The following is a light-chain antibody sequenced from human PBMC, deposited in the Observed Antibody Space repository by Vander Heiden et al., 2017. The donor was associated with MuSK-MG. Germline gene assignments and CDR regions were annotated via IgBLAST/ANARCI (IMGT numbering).Light chain of an antibody. CDR1: SSDVGGYNY. J-gene: IGLJ2*01. Sequence: QSAVTEPACVSWSPGQSITISCTGTSSDVGGYNYVSWNQQHPGKAPKLVIYEVSNRPSGVSSRFSRSKYGNTTSLTISGLQTEDEADYYCNSSTSSSTVVFGGGTKLTVL. CDR2: EVS. V-gene: IGLV2-14*03. CDR3: NSSTSSSTVV.